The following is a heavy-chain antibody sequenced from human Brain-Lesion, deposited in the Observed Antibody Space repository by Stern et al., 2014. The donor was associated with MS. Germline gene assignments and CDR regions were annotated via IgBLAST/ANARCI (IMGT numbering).Heavy chain of an antibody. D-gene: IGHD3-3*01. CDR2: INPNTGGT. V-gene: IGHV1-2*02. J-gene: IGHJ6*02. CDR3: ARDQRGITIFGVVTDYYYLGMDV. CDR1: GYIFTGYY. Sequence: QVQLVQSGAEVKKPGASVNVSCKTSGYIFTGYYIHWVRQAPGQGLEWMAWINPNTGGTKYAQQFQGRVTMSRDTSISTAYVELSSLTSDDTAVYYCARDQRGITIFGVVTDYYYLGMDVWGQGTTVTVSS.